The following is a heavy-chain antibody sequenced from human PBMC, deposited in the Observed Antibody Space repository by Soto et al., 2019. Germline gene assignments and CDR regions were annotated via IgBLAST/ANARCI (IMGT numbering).Heavy chain of an antibody. CDR2: INHSGST. CDR3: ARRTYYYYGMDV. V-gene: IGHV4-34*01. D-gene: IGHD1-7*01. CDR1: VVSFSGYD. Sequence: SETLSLTCAFYVVSFSGYDWSCIRQPPGKWLEWIGEINHSGSTNYNPSLKSRVTISVDTSKNQFSLKLSSVTAADTAVYYCARRTYYYYGMDVWGQGTTGSVSS. J-gene: IGHJ6*01.